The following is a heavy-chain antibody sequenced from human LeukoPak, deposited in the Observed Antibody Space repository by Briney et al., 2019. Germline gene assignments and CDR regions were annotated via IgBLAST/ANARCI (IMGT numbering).Heavy chain of an antibody. J-gene: IGHJ6*03. CDR2: MNPNSGNT. CDR1: GYTFTSYD. D-gene: IGHD4-11*01. CDR3: ARDGTVTHYYYYYYYMDV. Sequence: GASVKVSCKASGYTFTSYDINWVRQATGQGLEWMGWMNPNSGNTGYAQKFQGRVTMTRDTSTSTVYMELSSLRSEDTAVYYCARDGTVTHYYYYYYYMDVWGKGTTVTVSS. V-gene: IGHV1-8*01.